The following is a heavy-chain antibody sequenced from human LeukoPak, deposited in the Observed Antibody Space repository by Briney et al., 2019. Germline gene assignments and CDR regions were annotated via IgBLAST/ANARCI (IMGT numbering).Heavy chain of an antibody. Sequence: PGEALRLSCAASGFTFSAYNMNWVRQAPGKGLEWVSSISGSSTYIYYADSVRGRFTISRDNAKNSLFLHMNSLRAEDTAFYYCAREVGATDDYWGQATLVTDSS. J-gene: IGHJ4*02. CDR1: GFTFSAYN. CDR2: ISGSSTYI. V-gene: IGHV3-21*04. CDR3: AREVGATDDY. D-gene: IGHD1-26*01.